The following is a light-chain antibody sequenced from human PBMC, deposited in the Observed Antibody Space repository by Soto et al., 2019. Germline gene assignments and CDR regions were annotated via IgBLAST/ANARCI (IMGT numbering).Light chain of an antibody. Sequence: EIVMTQSTATLSVSPGERATLSCRASQSVSSNLAWYQQKPGQAPRLLSYRASTRATGIPARFSGIGSGTEFTLTISSLQSEDFAVYDCQQYNNWPPYTFGQGTKLEIK. CDR3: QQYNNWPPYT. V-gene: IGKV3-15*01. J-gene: IGKJ2*01. CDR2: RAS. CDR1: QSVSSN.